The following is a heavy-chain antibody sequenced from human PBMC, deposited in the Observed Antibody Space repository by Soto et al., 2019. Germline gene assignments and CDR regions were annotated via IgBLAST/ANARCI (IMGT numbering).Heavy chain of an antibody. Sequence: EVQLVESGGGLVQPGGSLRLSCAASKFSFSGYWMHCVRQAPGKGLMWVSRVNPDGSTTTYADSVKGRSTISRDNAKTTVFLQMNSLRADDTAVYYCAKVASGSYDWFDPWGQGTLVSVSS. CDR2: VNPDGSTT. CDR3: AKVASGSYDWFDP. V-gene: IGHV3-74*01. J-gene: IGHJ5*02. D-gene: IGHD1-26*01. CDR1: KFSFSGYW.